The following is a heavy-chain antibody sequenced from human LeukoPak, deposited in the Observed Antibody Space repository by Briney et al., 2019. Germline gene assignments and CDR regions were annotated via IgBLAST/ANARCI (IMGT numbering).Heavy chain of an antibody. Sequence: SETLSLTCTVSGGSISSSSYYWVWIRQPPGKGLEWIGNIFNSGSTYYNPSLRSRITISVDTSENRFSLKLSSVTATDTAVYYCARDCSGGSCYGAFDIWGQGTMVTVSS. CDR3: ARDCSGGSCYGAFDI. CDR2: IFNSGST. J-gene: IGHJ3*02. D-gene: IGHD2-15*01. CDR1: GGSISSSSYY. V-gene: IGHV4-39*07.